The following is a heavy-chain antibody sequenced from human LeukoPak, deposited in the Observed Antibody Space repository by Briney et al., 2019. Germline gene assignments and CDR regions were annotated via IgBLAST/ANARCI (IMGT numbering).Heavy chain of an antibody. CDR3: ARDWFDY. CDR2: LSYDGSNK. Sequence: GGSLRLSCAAPGFTFSSYAMHWVRQAPGKGLEWVAVLSYDGSNKYYADSVKGRFTISRDNSKNTLYLQMNSLRAEDAAVYYCARDWFDYWGQGTLVTVSS. CDR1: GFTFSSYA. J-gene: IGHJ4*02. V-gene: IGHV3-30*04.